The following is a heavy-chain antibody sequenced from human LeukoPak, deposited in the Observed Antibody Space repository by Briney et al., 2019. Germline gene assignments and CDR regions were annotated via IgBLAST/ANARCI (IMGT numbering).Heavy chain of an antibody. CDR2: IYTSGST. Sequence: SETLSLTCTVSGGSISSYYWSWIRQPAGKGLEWIGRIYTSGSTNYNPSLKSRVIMSVDTSKNQFSLALRSVTAADTAVYYCARSILRYYYNASGYYPYYFDYWGQGMLVTVSS. J-gene: IGHJ4*02. V-gene: IGHV4-4*07. CDR1: GGSISSYY. D-gene: IGHD3-22*01. CDR3: ARSILRYYYNASGYYPYYFDY.